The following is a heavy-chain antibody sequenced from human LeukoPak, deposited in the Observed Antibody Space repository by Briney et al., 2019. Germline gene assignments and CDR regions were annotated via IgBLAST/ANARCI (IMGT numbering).Heavy chain of an antibody. Sequence: GGSLRLSCAASGFTFTDYYMSWIRQAPGKGLEWLSYISSSGSTIYYVDSVKGRFTISRDNARNSLYLQMDSLRAEDTAVYYCARVKWLSAAGTEGNFDYWGQGTLVTVSS. CDR3: ARVKWLSAAGTEGNFDY. J-gene: IGHJ4*02. CDR2: ISSSGSTI. CDR1: GFTFTDYY. D-gene: IGHD6-13*01. V-gene: IGHV3-11*04.